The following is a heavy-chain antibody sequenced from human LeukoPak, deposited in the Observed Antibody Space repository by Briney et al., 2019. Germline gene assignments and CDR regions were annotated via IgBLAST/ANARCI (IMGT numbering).Heavy chain of an antibody. D-gene: IGHD1-14*01. CDR2: IRRTAYGGAA. Sequence: PGGSLRLSCAGSGFTFGDLGISWVRQAAGKGLEWVAFIRRTAYGGAAEYAASVKGRFFLSRDDSKGVVHLQMNSLKTDDTAIYYCTRTGLVDFDYWGQGSRVTVSP. CDR1: GFTFGDLG. CDR3: TRTGLVDFDY. J-gene: IGHJ4*02. V-gene: IGHV3-49*04.